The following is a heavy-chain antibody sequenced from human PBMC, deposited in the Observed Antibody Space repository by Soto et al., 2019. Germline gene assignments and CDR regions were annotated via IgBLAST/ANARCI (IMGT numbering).Heavy chain of an antibody. D-gene: IGHD3-9*01. V-gene: IGHV4-30-2*01. Sequence: SETLSLTYAVSGGSISSGGYSWSWIRQPPGKGLEWIGYIYHSGSTYYNPSLKSRVTISVDRSKNQFSLKLSSVTAADTALYYCASGRGYDILTGYYPYFDSWGQGALVTVSS. CDR2: IYHSGST. CDR3: ASGRGYDILTGYYPYFDS. CDR1: GGSISSGGYS. J-gene: IGHJ4*02.